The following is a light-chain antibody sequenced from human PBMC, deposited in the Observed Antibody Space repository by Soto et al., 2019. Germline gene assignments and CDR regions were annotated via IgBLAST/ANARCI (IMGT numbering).Light chain of an antibody. CDR3: AAWDDSLNGVV. Sequence: QSVLTQAPSASGTPGQRVTISCSGSSSNIGSDSVNWYQQLPGTAPKLLTYNNNQRPSGVPDRFSGSKSGTSASLAISGLQSEDEADYYCAAWDDSLNGVVFGGGTKLTVL. V-gene: IGLV1-44*01. J-gene: IGLJ2*01. CDR1: SSNIGSDS. CDR2: NNN.